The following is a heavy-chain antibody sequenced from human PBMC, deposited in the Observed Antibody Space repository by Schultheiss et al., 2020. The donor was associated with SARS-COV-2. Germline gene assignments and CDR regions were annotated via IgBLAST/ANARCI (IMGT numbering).Heavy chain of an antibody. J-gene: IGHJ4*02. CDR3: ARVIPAAHFDY. CDR1: GFIFSSYE. Sequence: GGSLRLSCVASGFIFSSYEMNWVRQAPGKGLEWVSYISSSGSTIYYADSVKGRFTISRDNAKNPLYLQMNSLRAEDTAVYYCARVIPAAHFDYWGQGTLVTVSS. CDR2: ISSSGSTI. V-gene: IGHV3-48*03. D-gene: IGHD2-2*01.